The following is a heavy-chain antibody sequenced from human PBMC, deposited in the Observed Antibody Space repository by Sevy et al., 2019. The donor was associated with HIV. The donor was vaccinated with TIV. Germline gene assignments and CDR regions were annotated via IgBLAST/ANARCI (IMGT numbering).Heavy chain of an antibody. CDR2: ISNDGSKT. D-gene: IGHD1-26*01. CDR3: ASLREGGCAHLFDF. J-gene: IGHJ4*02. CDR1: GFPFSDYQ. V-gene: IGHV3-30*03. Sequence: GGSLRLSCAVSGFPFSDYQMHWVRQAPGKGLEWLAVISNDGSKTYYADSVKGRFTFSRDNSKNTLYLHMNSLRAEDTALYYCASLREGGCAHLFDFWGQGILVTVSS.